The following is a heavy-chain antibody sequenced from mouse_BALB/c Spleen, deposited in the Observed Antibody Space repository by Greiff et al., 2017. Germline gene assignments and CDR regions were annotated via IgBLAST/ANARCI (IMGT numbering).Heavy chain of an antibody. V-gene: IGHV1-5*01. Sequence: VQLQQSGTVLARPGASVKMSCKASGYTFTSYWMHWVKQRPGQGLEWIGAIHPGNSDTSYNQKFKGKAKLTAVTSTSTAYMELSSLTNEDSAVYYCTRSSVEAYWGQGTLVTVSA. CDR2: IHPGNSDT. CDR1: GYTFTSYW. CDR3: TRSSVEAY. J-gene: IGHJ3*01. D-gene: IGHD1-1*01.